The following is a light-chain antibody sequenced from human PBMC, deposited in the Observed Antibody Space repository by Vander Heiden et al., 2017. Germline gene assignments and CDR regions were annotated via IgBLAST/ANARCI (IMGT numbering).Light chain of an antibody. J-gene: IGKJ2*01. CDR2: AAS. V-gene: IGKV1-39*01. CDR3: QQSYSSTPYT. CDR1: QSISSY. Sequence: DIKMTQTPSSLSSSVGKRVTLTCRASQSISSYLNWYQQKPGKAPKLLIYAASSLQSGVPSRFSGSGSGTDFTLTISSLHPEDFATYYCQQSYSSTPYTFGQGTKLEIK.